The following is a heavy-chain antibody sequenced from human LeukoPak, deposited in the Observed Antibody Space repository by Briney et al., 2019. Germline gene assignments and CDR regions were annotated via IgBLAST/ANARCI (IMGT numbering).Heavy chain of an antibody. CDR3: ARDSAGYSSGWYDGGNFDY. J-gene: IGHJ4*02. Sequence: ASVKVSCKASGYTFTSYGISWVRQAPGQGLEWMGWISAYNGNTNYAQKLQGRVTMTTDTSTSTAYMELRSLRSDDTAVYYCARDSAGYSSGWYDGGNFDYWGQGTLVTVSS. CDR2: ISAYNGNT. V-gene: IGHV1-18*01. D-gene: IGHD6-19*01. CDR1: GYTFTSYG.